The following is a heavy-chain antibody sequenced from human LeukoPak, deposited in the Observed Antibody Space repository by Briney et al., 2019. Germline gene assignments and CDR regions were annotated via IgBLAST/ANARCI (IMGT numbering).Heavy chain of an antibody. V-gene: IGHV4-4*07. J-gene: IGHJ5*02. Sequence: SETLSLTCTVSGGPISSYYWSWIRQPAGKGLEWIGRIYTSGSTNYNPSLKSRVTMSVDTSKNQFSLKLSSVTAADTAVYYCARGVVPGIRITMIVVVSLGWFDPWGQGTLVTVSS. CDR1: GGPISSYY. CDR2: IYTSGST. CDR3: ARGVVPGIRITMIVVVSLGWFDP. D-gene: IGHD3-22*01.